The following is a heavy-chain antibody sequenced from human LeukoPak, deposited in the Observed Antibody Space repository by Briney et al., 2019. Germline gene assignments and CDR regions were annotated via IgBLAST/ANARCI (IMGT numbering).Heavy chain of an antibody. CDR2: ISGDGGST. CDR1: GFTFDDYA. J-gene: IGHJ6*02. CDR3: AKTPLGDDILTGYYNPHYYYGMDV. V-gene: IGHV3-43*02. Sequence: GGSLRLSCAASGFTFDDYAMHWVRQAPGKGLEWVSLISGDGGSTYYADSVKGRSTISRDNSKNSLYLQMNSLRTEDTALYYCAKTPLGDDILTGYYNPHYYYGMDVWGQGTTVTVSS. D-gene: IGHD3-9*01.